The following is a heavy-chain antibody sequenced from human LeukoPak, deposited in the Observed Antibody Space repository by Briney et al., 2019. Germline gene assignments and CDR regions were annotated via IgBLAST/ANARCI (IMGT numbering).Heavy chain of an antibody. V-gene: IGHV3-23*01. CDR2: ISGSGGST. CDR3: VRGKWELPVPRAFDI. Sequence: PGGSLRLSCAASGFTFSSYGMSWVRQAPGKGLEWVSAISGSGGSTYYADSVKGRFTISRDNSKNTLYLQMNSLRAEDTAVYYCVRGKWELPVPRAFDIWGQGTMVTVSS. CDR1: GFTFSSYG. J-gene: IGHJ3*02. D-gene: IGHD1-26*01.